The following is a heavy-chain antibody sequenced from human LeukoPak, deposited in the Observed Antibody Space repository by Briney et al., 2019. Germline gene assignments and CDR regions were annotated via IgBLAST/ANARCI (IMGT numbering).Heavy chain of an antibody. Sequence: GASVNVSCKASVYTFTSYDINWVRQATGQGLEWMGWMNPNSGNTGYAQKFQGRVTMTRNTSISTAYMELSSLRSEDTAVYYCARLDILTGYSSDYWGQGTLVTVSS. CDR1: VYTFTSYD. J-gene: IGHJ4*02. D-gene: IGHD3-9*01. V-gene: IGHV1-8*01. CDR3: ARLDILTGYSSDY. CDR2: MNPNSGNT.